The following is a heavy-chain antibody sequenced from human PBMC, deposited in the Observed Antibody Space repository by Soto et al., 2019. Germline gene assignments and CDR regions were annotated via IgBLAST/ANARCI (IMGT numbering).Heavy chain of an antibody. V-gene: IGHV3-15*01. J-gene: IGHJ5*02. CDR1: GFNFSRAW. D-gene: IGHD2-2*01. Sequence: PGGSLRLSCAASGFNFSRAWMSWVRQAPGKGLEWVARIKSRTDAGTTEYAAPVKGRFTISRDDSKTTLFLQMNSLKTEDTAVYYCTSDPVPSGSWGQGTLVTVSS. CDR2: IKSRTDAGTT. CDR3: TSDPVPSGS.